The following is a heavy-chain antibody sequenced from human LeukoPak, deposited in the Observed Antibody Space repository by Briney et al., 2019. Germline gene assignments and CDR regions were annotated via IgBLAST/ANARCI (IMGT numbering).Heavy chain of an antibody. Sequence: ASVKVSCKASGYTFTSYGISWVRQAPGQGLEWMGWISPYNGNTTYAQKLQGRFTISRDNAENSLYLQMNSLRAEDTAVYYCAKIVGASRRSFDYWGQGTLVTVSS. CDR2: ISPYNGNT. D-gene: IGHD1-26*01. CDR3: AKIVGASRRSFDY. J-gene: IGHJ4*02. V-gene: IGHV1-18*01. CDR1: GYTFTSYG.